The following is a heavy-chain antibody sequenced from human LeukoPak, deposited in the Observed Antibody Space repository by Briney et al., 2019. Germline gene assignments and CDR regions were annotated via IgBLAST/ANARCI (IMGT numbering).Heavy chain of an antibody. CDR1: GYTFTSYG. V-gene: IGHV1-18*01. D-gene: IGHD3/OR15-3a*01. Sequence: ASVKVSCKASGYTFTSYGISWVRQAPGQGLEWMGWISGHNGNTEYAQKLQGRVTMTTDTSTSTAYMELRSLSSDDTAVYYCARDGLSGLEAFHFWGQGTMVTVSS. CDR2: ISGHNGNT. J-gene: IGHJ3*01. CDR3: ARDGLSGLEAFHF.